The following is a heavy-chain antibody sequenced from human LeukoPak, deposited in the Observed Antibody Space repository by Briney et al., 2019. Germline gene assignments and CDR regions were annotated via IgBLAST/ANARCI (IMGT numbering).Heavy chain of an antibody. V-gene: IGHV1-69*04. J-gene: IGHJ4*02. CDR1: GDTSNTYS. CDR2: IIPILGVA. CDR3: ARDGEEYYHDSSGLYYFDS. Sequence: SVKVSCKASGDTSNTYSISWVRQAPGQRLEWMGRIIPILGVANDAQKFQGRVTITADLSTSTVYMELSSLTSEDTAVYYCARDGEEYYHDSSGLYYFDSWGQGTLVTVSS. D-gene: IGHD3-22*01.